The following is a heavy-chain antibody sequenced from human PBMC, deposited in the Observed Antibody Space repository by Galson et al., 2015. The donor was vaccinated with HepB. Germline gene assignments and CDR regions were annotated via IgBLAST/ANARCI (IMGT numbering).Heavy chain of an antibody. J-gene: IGHJ4*02. Sequence: SLRLSCAGSGFTFSGSAIHWVRQASGKGLEWIGRIGSKANNYATAYTASVKGRFTISRDDSKNMAYLQMNRLRTADTAVYYCTRLGDLSGYSSCWGQGTLVTVSS. CDR3: TRLGDLSGYSSC. V-gene: IGHV3-73*01. D-gene: IGHD5-12*01. CDR1: GFTFSGSA. CDR2: IGSKANNYAT.